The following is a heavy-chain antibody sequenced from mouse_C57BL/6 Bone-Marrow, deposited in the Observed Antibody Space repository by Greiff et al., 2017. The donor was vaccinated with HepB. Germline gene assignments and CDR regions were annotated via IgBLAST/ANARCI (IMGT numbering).Heavy chain of an antibody. CDR3: ARVLGY. CDR2: IDPSDSYT. Sequence: QVQLQQPGAELVKPGASVKLSCKASGYTFTSYWMQWVKQRPGQGLEWIGEIDPSDSYTNDNQKFKGKATLTVYTSSSTAYMQLSSLTSEDSAVYYCARVLGYWGQGTTLTVSS. CDR1: GYTFTSYW. J-gene: IGHJ2*01. V-gene: IGHV1-50*01.